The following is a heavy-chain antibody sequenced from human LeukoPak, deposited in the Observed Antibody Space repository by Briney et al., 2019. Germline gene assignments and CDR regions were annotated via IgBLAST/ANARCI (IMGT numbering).Heavy chain of an antibody. D-gene: IGHD6-19*01. CDR3: ATWAGPFDY. J-gene: IGHJ4*02. CDR1: GGSISSGSHY. Sequence: SETLSLTCTVSGGSISSGSHYWSWIRQPAGKGLEWIGRIYTSGSTNYNPSLKSRVTISVDTSKNQFSLKLSSVTAADTAVYYCATWAGPFDYWGQGTLVTVSS. CDR2: IYTSGST. V-gene: IGHV4-61*02.